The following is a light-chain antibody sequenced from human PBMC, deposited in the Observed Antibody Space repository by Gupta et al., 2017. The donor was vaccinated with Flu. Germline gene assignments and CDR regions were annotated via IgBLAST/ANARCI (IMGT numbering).Light chain of an antibody. CDR2: RNN. CDR3: AAWDDSVSGYV. CDR1: TSNVGNNF. V-gene: IGLV1-47*01. J-gene: IGLJ1*01. Sequence: KVTISCSGSTSNVGNNFVYWYQQPPGRAPTLLIYRNNQRPSGVPDRFSGSKSGTSAALAISGLLAEDEADYYCAAWDDSVSGYVFGTGSKVTVL.